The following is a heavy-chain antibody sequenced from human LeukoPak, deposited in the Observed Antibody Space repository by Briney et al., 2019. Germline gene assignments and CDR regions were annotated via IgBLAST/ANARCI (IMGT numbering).Heavy chain of an antibody. Sequence: GASVKVSCLASGYTFTSYGISGVRQAPGQGLEWMGWISAYNGNTNYAQKLQGRVTMTTDTSTSTDYMKLRSMRSDDTDVYYCARDYGDYAGGGPGAYWGQGTLVTVSS. J-gene: IGHJ4*02. CDR2: ISAYNGNT. CDR3: ARDYGDYAGGGPGAY. V-gene: IGHV1-18*01. D-gene: IGHD4-17*01. CDR1: GYTFTSYG.